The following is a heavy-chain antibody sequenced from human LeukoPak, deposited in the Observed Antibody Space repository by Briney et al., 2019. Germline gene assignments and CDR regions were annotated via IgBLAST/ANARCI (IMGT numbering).Heavy chain of an antibody. CDR2: ISRSGSTK. V-gene: IGHV3-11*04. Sequence: GGSLRLSCAASGFTFSDYNMRWIRQAPGKGLEWVSSISRSGSTKYYADSVKGRFTISRDNAKNSLFLQMNSLRAEDTAVYYCAKDLSITHGELDAFDIWGQGTMVTVSS. J-gene: IGHJ3*02. CDR3: AKDLSITHGELDAFDI. CDR1: GFTFSDYN. D-gene: IGHD3-3*01.